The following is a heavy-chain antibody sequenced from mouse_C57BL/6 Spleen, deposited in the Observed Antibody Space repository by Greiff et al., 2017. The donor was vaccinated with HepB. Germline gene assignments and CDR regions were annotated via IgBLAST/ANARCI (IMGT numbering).Heavy chain of an antibody. Sequence: QVQLQQSGPELVKPGASVKISCKASGYAFSSSWMNWVKQRPGKGLEWIGRIYPGDGDTNYNGKFKGKATLTADKSSSTAYMQLSSLTSEDSAVYFCARNGGSFAYWGQGTLVTVSA. J-gene: IGHJ3*01. CDR1: GYAFSSSW. CDR2: IYPGDGDT. V-gene: IGHV1-82*01. CDR3: ARNGGSFAY.